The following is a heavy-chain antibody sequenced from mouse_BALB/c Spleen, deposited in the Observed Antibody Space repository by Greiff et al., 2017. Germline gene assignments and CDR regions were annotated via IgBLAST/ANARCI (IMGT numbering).Heavy chain of an antibody. Sequence: VQLVESGAELVRPGTSVKVSCKASGYAFTNYLIEWVKQRPGQGLEWIGVINPGSGGTNYNEKFKGKATLTADKSSSTAYMQLSSLTSDDSAVYFCARKTTVVPDYWGQGTTLTVSS. J-gene: IGHJ2*01. CDR2: INPGSGGT. CDR1: GYAFTNYL. CDR3: ARKTTVVPDY. V-gene: IGHV1-54*03. D-gene: IGHD1-1*01.